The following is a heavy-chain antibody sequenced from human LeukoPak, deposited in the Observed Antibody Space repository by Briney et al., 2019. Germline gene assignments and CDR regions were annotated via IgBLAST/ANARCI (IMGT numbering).Heavy chain of an antibody. Sequence: PSETLSLTCTVSGGSISSGSYYWSWIRQPAGKGLEWIGRIYTSGSTNYNPSLKSRVTISVDTSKNQFSLKLSSVTAADTAVYYCARNWDGSGSYYKYFGWFDPWGQGTLVTVSS. CDR2: IYTSGST. V-gene: IGHV4-61*02. CDR1: GGSISSGSYY. CDR3: ARNWDGSGSYYKYFGWFDP. J-gene: IGHJ5*02. D-gene: IGHD3-10*01.